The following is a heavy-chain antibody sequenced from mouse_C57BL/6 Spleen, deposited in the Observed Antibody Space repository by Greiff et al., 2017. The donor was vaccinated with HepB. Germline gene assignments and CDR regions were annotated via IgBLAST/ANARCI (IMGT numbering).Heavy chain of an antibody. Sequence: EVKLMESGGDLVKPGGSLKLSCAASGFTFSSYGMSWVRQTPDKRLEWVATISSGGSYTYYPDSVKGRFTISRDNAKNTLYLQMSSLKSEDTAMYYCARRNPMDYAMDYWGQGTSVTVSS. CDR1: GFTFSSYG. V-gene: IGHV5-6*02. CDR3: ARRNPMDYAMDY. D-gene: IGHD1-1*02. J-gene: IGHJ4*01. CDR2: ISSGGSYT.